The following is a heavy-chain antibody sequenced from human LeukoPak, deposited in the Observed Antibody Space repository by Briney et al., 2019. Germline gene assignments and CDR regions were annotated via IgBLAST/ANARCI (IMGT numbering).Heavy chain of an antibody. Sequence: ASVKVSCKASGYTFTGYYMHWVRQAPGQGLESMGWINPDSGDTNFAQKFQGRVSMTRDTSISTAYMELSRLRSDDTAYYYCARDPMYCSSTSCYASFDYWGQGTLVTVSS. V-gene: IGHV1-2*02. CDR3: ARDPMYCSSTSCYASFDY. CDR2: INPDSGDT. CDR1: GYTFTGYY. J-gene: IGHJ4*02. D-gene: IGHD2-2*01.